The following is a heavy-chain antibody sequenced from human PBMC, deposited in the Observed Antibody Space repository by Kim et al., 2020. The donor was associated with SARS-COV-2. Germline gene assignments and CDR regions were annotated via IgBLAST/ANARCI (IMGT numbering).Heavy chain of an antibody. CDR2: IYYSGST. Sequence: SETLSLTCTVSGGSISSSSYYGGWIRQPPGKGLEWIGSIYYSGSTYYNPSLKSRVTISVETSKNQFSLKLSSVTAADTAVYYCARHSLRFLEWANWFDPWGQGTLVTVSS. D-gene: IGHD3-3*01. V-gene: IGHV4-39*01. CDR1: GGSISSSSYY. CDR3: ARHSLRFLEWANWFDP. J-gene: IGHJ5*02.